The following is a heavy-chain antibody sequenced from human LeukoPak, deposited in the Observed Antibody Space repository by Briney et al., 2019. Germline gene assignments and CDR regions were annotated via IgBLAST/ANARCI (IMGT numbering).Heavy chain of an antibody. CDR2: INPDGTEK. Sequence: GRSLRLSCAASGFSFSNHWMIWVRQAPGKGLEWVATINPDGTEKRYVDSVKGRFTISRDNGKNSLYLQMSSLRAEDTAVYYCVRDDRGIAVGSRDHGAQGTLVTVSS. D-gene: IGHD6-19*01. V-gene: IGHV3-7*03. J-gene: IGHJ4*02. CDR3: VRDDRGIAVGSRDH. CDR1: GFSFSNHW.